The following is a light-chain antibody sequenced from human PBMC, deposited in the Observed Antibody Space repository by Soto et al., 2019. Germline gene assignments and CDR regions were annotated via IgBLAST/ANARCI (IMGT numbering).Light chain of an antibody. J-gene: IGLJ1*01. Sequence: QSVLTQPASVSGSPGQSITISCTGTNSDVGGYNYVSRYQQHPGKAPKLMIYEVSNRPSGVSNRFSGSKSGNTASLTISGLQAEDEADYYCSSYTSSSLYVFGTGTKVTVL. CDR3: SSYTSSSLYV. V-gene: IGLV2-14*01. CDR2: EVS. CDR1: NSDVGGYNY.